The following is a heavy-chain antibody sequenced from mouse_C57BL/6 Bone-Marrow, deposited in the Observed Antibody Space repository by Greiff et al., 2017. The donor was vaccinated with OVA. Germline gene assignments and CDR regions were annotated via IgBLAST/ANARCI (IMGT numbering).Heavy chain of an antibody. V-gene: IGHV1-55*01. D-gene: IGHD2-4*01. CDR1: GYTFTSYW. CDR2: IYPGSGST. CDR3: ARCGAYDYDGFAY. J-gene: IGHJ3*01. Sequence: VKLQQPGAELVKPGASVKMSCKASGYTFTSYWITWVKQRPGQGLEWIGDIYPGSGSTNYNEKFKSKATLTVDTSSSTAYMQLSSLTSEDSAVYYCARCGAYDYDGFAYWGQGTLVTVSA.